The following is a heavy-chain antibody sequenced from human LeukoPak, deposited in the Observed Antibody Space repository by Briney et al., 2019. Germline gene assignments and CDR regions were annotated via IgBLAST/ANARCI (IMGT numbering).Heavy chain of an antibody. Sequence: ASVKVSCKASGYSFTSNYIHWVRQAPGQGLEWMGMIYPRDGSTSYAQKFQGRVTVTRDTSTSTVHMELSGLRSEDTAVYYCATSIPSAAAGGAYYFDYWGQGTLVTVSS. J-gene: IGHJ4*02. CDR2: IYPRDGST. CDR1: GYSFTSNY. D-gene: IGHD6-13*01. V-gene: IGHV1-46*01. CDR3: ATSIPSAAAGGAYYFDY.